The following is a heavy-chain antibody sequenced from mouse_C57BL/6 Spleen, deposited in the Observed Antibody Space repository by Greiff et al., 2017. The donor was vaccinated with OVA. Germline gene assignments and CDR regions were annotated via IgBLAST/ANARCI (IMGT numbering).Heavy chain of an antibody. CDR2: ISSGGDYI. Sequence: EVQGEQSGAGLVKPGGSLKLSCAASGFTFSSYAMYWVRQTPEQRLEWVAYISSGGDYIYYEDTVKGRSTLSGDNARKTLYLQISSLTSEDTAIYYCTLREAYWGQGTLVTVSA. CDR3: TLREAY. CDR1: GFTFSSYA. D-gene: IGHD1-1*01. J-gene: IGHJ3*01. V-gene: IGHV5-9-1*02.